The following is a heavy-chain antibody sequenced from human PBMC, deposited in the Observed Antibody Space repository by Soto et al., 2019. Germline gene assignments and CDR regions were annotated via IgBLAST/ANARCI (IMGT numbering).Heavy chain of an antibody. Sequence: PGGSLRLSCAASGFTFSSYSMNWVRQAPGKGLEWVAVIWYDGSNKYYADSVKGRFTISRDNSKNTLYLQMNIVRAEDMVVYYCARVRFRYDILAGYWLRDAFDIWGQGTMVTVSS. V-gene: IGHV3-33*08. D-gene: IGHD3-9*01. CDR3: ARVRFRYDILAGYWLRDAFDI. CDR2: IWYDGSNK. CDR1: GFTFSSYS. J-gene: IGHJ3*02.